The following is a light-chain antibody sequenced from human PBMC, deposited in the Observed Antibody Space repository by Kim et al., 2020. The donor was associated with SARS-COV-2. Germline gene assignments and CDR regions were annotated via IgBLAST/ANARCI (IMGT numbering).Light chain of an antibody. V-gene: IGLV3-1*01. J-gene: IGLJ1*01. Sequence: SYELTQPPSVSVSPGQTASITCSGDKLGDKYACWYQQKPGQSPVLVIYQDSKRPSGIPERFSGSNSGNTATLTISGTQAMDEADYYCQAWDSSTCVFGTGTKVTV. CDR3: QAWDSSTCV. CDR2: QDS. CDR1: KLGDKY.